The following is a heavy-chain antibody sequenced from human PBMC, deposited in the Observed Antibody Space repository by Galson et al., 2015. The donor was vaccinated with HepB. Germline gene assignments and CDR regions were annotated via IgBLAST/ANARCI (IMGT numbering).Heavy chain of an antibody. V-gene: IGHV3-30*18. J-gene: IGHJ6*02. CDR2: IAYDGSKR. CDR3: AKVDTIYGVDSFYGMHV. Sequence: SLRLSCAASGFNFRNYGMYWGRQAPGEGVEGVAVIAYDGSKRYYRDSVKGRLTISRDNPKNRLYLEMNSLRPEDTALYYCAKVDTIYGVDSFYGMHVWGQGSTVIVSS. D-gene: IGHD3-3*01. CDR1: GFNFRNYG.